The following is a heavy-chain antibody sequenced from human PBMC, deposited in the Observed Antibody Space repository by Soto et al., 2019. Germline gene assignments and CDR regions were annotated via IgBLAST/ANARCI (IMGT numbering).Heavy chain of an antibody. V-gene: IGHV1-69*02. J-gene: IGHJ6*02. CDR3: ARGLVVRDYYGMDV. CDR1: GGTFSSYT. Sequence: SVKVSCKASGGTFSSYTISWVRQAPGQGLEWMGRIIPILGIANYAQKFQGRVTITADKSTSTAYMELSSLRSEDTAVYCCARGLVVRDYYGMDVWGQGTTVTVSS. D-gene: IGHD3-10*01. CDR2: IIPILGIA.